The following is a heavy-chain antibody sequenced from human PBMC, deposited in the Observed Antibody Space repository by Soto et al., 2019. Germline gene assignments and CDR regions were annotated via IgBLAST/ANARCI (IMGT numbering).Heavy chain of an antibody. CDR1: GGTFSSHS. J-gene: IGHJ4*02. V-gene: IGHV1-69*13. CDR2: VISLFGKA. CDR3: AREVGYGDFSAALLD. D-gene: IGHD4-17*01. Sequence: WASVKVSCKASGGTFSSHSINWVRQAPGQGLEWMGGVISLFGKANYAHNFKGKVTITADQSTSTAYMELNSLSSDDTAVYYCAREVGYGDFSAALLDWGQGTLVTVSS.